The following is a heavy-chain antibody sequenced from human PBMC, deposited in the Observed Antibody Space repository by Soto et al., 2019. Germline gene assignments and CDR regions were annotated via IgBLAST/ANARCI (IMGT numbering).Heavy chain of an antibody. Sequence: GGALRLSCTSSGFTFSTYDMHWVRQGAGKGLEWGAGIIVAGDTFYPDSGKGRFIISRENAKNSLYLQIDSLRVEDTVVYYCARRGTDKMSGFDGLDVWGQGTKVPVSS. J-gene: IGHJ3*01. CDR3: ARRGTDKMSGFDGLDV. D-gene: IGHD6-25*01. CDR1: GFTFSTYD. V-gene: IGHV3-13*01. CDR2: IIVAGDT.